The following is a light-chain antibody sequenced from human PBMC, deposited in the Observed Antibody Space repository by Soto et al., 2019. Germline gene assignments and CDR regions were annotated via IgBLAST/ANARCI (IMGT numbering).Light chain of an antibody. CDR2: GAS. Sequence: EIVLTQSPGTLSLSPGERATLSCRASQSVSSSYLAWYQQKPGQAPRLLIYGASSRATGIPDRFSGSGSGTDFTLTISRLEPEDFAVYYCQQYGSSPPETFGQGTKVDIQ. CDR3: QQYGSSPPET. V-gene: IGKV3-20*01. J-gene: IGKJ1*01. CDR1: QSVSSSY.